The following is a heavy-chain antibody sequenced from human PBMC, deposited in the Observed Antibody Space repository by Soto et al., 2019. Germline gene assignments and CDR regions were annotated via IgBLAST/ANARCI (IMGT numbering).Heavy chain of an antibody. V-gene: IGHV1-2*04. CDR2: INPNSGGT. Sequence: ASVKVSCKASGYTFTGYYMHWVRQAPGQGLEWMGWINPNSGGTNYAQKFQGWVTVTRDTSISTAYMELSRLRSDDTAVYYCARDQIILYVTTGYYYYGMDVWGQGTTVTVSS. D-gene: IGHD3-3*01. CDR3: ARDQIILYVTTGYYYYGMDV. CDR1: GYTFTGYY. J-gene: IGHJ6*02.